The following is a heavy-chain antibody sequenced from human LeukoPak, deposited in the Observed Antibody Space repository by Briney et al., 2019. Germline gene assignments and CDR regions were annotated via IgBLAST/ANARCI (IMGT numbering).Heavy chain of an antibody. V-gene: IGHV3-30*18. CDR1: GFTFSSYG. D-gene: IGHD6-19*01. CDR2: ISYDGSNK. J-gene: IGHJ4*02. Sequence: GGSLRLSCAASGFTFSSYGMHWVRQAPGKGLEWVAVISYDGSNKYYADPVKGRFTISRDNSKNTLYLQMNSLRAEDTAVYYCAKPQLHSSGWYVFDYWGQGTLVTVSS. CDR3: AKPQLHSSGWYVFDY.